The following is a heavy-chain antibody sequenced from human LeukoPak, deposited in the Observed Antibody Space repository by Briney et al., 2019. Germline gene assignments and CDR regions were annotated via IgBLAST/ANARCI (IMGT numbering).Heavy chain of an antibody. CDR3: ARGGSGYSYGKIDY. CDR1: RFTFRSYE. CDR2: ISSSGNTI. D-gene: IGHD5-18*01. V-gene: IGHV3-48*03. Sequence: GGSLRLSCAASRFTFRSYEMNWVRQAPGKGLEWVSYISSSGNTIYYADSVKGRFTISRDNAKNSLYLQMSSLRAEDTAVYYCARGGSGYSYGKIDYWGQGTLVTVSS. J-gene: IGHJ4*02.